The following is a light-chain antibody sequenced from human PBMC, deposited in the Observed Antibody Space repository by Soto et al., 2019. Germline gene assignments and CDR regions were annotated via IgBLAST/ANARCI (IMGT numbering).Light chain of an antibody. Sequence: DLVLTQTRLSSPVTLGQPASISCRSSQSLVHIDGNTYFNWLQQRPGQPPRLLIYKISNRFPGVPDRFSGSGAVTDFTLKISRVEAEDVGVYCCMQATQSYTFGQGTRLEIK. CDR1: QSLVHIDGNTY. V-gene: IGKV2-24*01. CDR2: KIS. J-gene: IGKJ2*01. CDR3: MQATQSYT.